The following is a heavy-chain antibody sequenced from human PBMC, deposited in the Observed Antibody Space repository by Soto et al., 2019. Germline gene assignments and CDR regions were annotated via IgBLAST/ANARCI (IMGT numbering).Heavy chain of an antibody. CDR3: AKLSRSSGYYDY. CDR2: ISYDGSNK. J-gene: IGHJ4*02. Sequence: QVQLVESGGGVVQPGRSLRLSCAASGFTFSSYGMHWVRQAPGKGLEWVAVISYDGSNKYYADSVKGRFTISRDNSKNTLYLQMNSLRAEDTAVYYCAKLSRSSGYYDYWGQGTLVTGST. V-gene: IGHV3-30*18. CDR1: GFTFSSYG. D-gene: IGHD3-22*01.